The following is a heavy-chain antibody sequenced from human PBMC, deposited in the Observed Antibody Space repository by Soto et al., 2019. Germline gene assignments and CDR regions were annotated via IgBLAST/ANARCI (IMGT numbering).Heavy chain of an antibody. CDR2: ITPYNGNK. CDR3: AREYCDSTRCFLPDY. Sequence: APVKVSCKGSGFTLSPHWLSWGRQAPGQGLEWMGWITPYNGNKKDTQKLQGRVTMTTDTPTSTAYMELRSLRSDDTAVYYCAREYCDSTRCFLPDYWGQGALVTVSS. J-gene: IGHJ4*02. CDR1: GFTLSPHW. D-gene: IGHD2-2*01. V-gene: IGHV1-18*01.